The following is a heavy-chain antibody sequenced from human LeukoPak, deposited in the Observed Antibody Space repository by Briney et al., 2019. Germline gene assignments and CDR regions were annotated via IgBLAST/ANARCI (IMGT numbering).Heavy chain of an antibody. Sequence: GGSLRLSCAASGFTFSTFAVIWVRQPPGKGLEWVSSIFPSGGEIHYADSVRGRFTISRDNSKSILSLQMHSPRAEETAIYYCATYRQVLLPFESWAQGALATVSS. V-gene: IGHV3-23*01. J-gene: IGHJ4*02. CDR1: GFTFSTFA. D-gene: IGHD2-8*02. CDR3: ATYRQVLLPFES. CDR2: IFPSGGEI.